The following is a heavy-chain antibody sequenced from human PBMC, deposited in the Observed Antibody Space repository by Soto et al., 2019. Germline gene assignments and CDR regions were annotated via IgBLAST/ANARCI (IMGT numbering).Heavy chain of an antibody. CDR3: ARGSYYYDSSGYYFYYYYGMDV. V-gene: IGHV3-74*01. CDR2: INSDGSST. J-gene: IGHJ6*02. CDR1: GFTFSSYW. Sequence: GSLRLSCAASGFTFSSYWMHWVRQAPGKGLVWVSRINSDGSSTSYADSAKGRFTISRDNAKNTLYLQMNSLRAEDTAVYYCARGSYYYDSSGYYFYYYYGMDVWGQGTTVTVSS. D-gene: IGHD3-22*01.